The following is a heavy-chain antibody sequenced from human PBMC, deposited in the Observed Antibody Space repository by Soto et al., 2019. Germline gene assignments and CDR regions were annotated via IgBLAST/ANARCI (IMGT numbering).Heavy chain of an antibody. V-gene: IGHV4-59*01. J-gene: IGHJ6*02. D-gene: IGHD3-9*01. Sequence: SETLSLTCTVSGGSISSYYWSWIRQLPGKGLEWIGYIYYSGSTNYNPSLKSRVTISVDTSKNQFSLKLSSVTAADTAVYYCARDRRILTGYAYYYYGMDVWGQGTTVTVSS. CDR2: IYYSGST. CDR1: GGSISSYY. CDR3: ARDRRILTGYAYYYYGMDV.